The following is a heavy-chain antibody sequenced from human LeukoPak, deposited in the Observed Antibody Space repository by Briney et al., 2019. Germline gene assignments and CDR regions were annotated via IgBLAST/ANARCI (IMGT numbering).Heavy chain of an antibody. CDR1: GGSISSSSAY. Sequence: SETLCLTGTVSGGSISSSSAYWGWIRQPPGKGLEWIGSIYYSKNTYYNPSLKRRVTISADTSKNHSSLPLGSMSATDTAVYYCVSPRGFSYGYFDYWGQGTLVTVSS. CDR3: VSPRGFSYGYFDY. J-gene: IGHJ4*02. CDR2: IYYSKNT. D-gene: IGHD5-18*01. V-gene: IGHV4-39*02.